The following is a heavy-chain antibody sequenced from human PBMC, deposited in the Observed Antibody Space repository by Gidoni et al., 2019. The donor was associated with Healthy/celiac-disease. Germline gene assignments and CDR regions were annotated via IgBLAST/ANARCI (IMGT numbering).Heavy chain of an antibody. CDR1: GGSISRRSSY. Sequence: QVQLQESGPGLVKPSPTLSLTCTVPGGSISRRSSYWCWIRQPAGKGLEWIGRIYTSGSTNYNPSLKSRVTMSVDTSKNQFSLKLSSVTAADTAVYYCARDSAEYSSSGDYYYMDVWGKGTTVTVSS. D-gene: IGHD6-13*01. CDR2: IYTSGST. J-gene: IGHJ6*03. V-gene: IGHV4-61*02. CDR3: ARDSAEYSSSGDYYYMDV.